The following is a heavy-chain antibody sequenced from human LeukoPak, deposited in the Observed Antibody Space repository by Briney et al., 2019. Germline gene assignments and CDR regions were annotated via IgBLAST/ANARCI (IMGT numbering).Heavy chain of an antibody. D-gene: IGHD6-6*01. CDR3: ARVVDSSSSPDY. CDR2: ISYDGSNK. CDR1: GSPFSSFA. V-gene: IGHV3-30-3*01. Sequence: GALRLSCEAPGSPFSSFAMNWVRQAPGKGLGWVAVISYDGSNKYYADSVKGRFTISRDNSKSTLYLQMNSLRAEDTAVYYCARVVDSSSSPDYWGQGTLVTVSS. J-gene: IGHJ4*02.